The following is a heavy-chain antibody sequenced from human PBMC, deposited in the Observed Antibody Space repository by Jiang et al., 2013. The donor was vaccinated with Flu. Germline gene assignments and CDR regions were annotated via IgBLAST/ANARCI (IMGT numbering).Heavy chain of an antibody. CDR3: TTGNPWPGPFDY. V-gene: IGHV3-15*01. Sequence: SCAASGFTFSNAWMSWVRQAPGKGLEWVGRIKSKTDGGTADYAAPVKGRFTISRDDSKNTLYLQMNSLKTEDTAVYYCTTGNPWPGPFDYWGQGTLVTVSS. D-gene: IGHD1-14*01. CDR1: GFTFSNAW. CDR2: IKSKTDGGTA. J-gene: IGHJ4*02.